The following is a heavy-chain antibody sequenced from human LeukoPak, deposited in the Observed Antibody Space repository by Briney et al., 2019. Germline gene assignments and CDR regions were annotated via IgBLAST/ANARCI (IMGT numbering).Heavy chain of an antibody. CDR2: ISSSSSYI. CDR3: ARDPHDYGLGY. D-gene: IGHD4-17*01. J-gene: IGHJ4*02. CDR1: GFTFSSYS. Sequence: GGSLSLSCAASGFTFSSYSMNWVRQAPGKGLEWVSSISSSSSYIYYADSVKGRFTISRDNAKNSLYLQMNSLRAEDTAVYYCARDPHDYGLGYWGQGTLATVSS. V-gene: IGHV3-21*01.